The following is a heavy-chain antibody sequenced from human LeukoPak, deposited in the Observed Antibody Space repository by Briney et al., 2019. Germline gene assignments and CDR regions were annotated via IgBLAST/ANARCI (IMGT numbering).Heavy chain of an antibody. CDR1: GYTFTNYA. V-gene: IGHV1-3*01. CDR2: INGGLENT. J-gene: IGHJ5*02. D-gene: IGHD2-15*01. CDR3: ARKNYCSGGTGFPRGWFDP. Sequence: ASVKVSCKASGYTFTNYAIHWVRQAPGQTLEWMGQINGGLENTKYSQRFLGRVTITRDISANTAYMELSSLRSEDTAMYYCARKNYCSGGTGFPRGWFDPWGQGTLVTVSS.